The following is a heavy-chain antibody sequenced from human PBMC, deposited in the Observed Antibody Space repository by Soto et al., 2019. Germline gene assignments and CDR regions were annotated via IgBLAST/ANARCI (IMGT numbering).Heavy chain of an antibody. D-gene: IGHD5-18*01. V-gene: IGHV3-23*01. CDR1: GFTFSSYA. J-gene: IGHJ5*02. CDR2: ISGSGSST. CDR3: AKARGYSYGYPFDP. Sequence: PGGSLRLSCAASGFTFSSYAMSWVRQAPGKGLEWVSVISGSGSSTYYADSVKGRFTISRDNSKNTLYLQMNSLRAEDTAVYYCAKARGYSYGYPFDPWGQGTLVTVSS.